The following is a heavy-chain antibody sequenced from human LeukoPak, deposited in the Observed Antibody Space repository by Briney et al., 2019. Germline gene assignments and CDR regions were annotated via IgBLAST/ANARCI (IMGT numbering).Heavy chain of an antibody. V-gene: IGHV3-23*01. J-gene: IGHJ4*02. CDR3: AKDHSSGWPYCFPY. D-gene: IGHD6-19*01. CDR2: ISASGGST. Sequence: GGSLRLSCAACGLTFSSYAMSWVRQAPGKGLEWVSAISASGGSTYYADSVKGRFTISRDNSKNTLFLQMNSLRAEDTAVYYCAKDHSSGWPYCFPYWGQGTLVTVSS. CDR1: GLTFSSYA.